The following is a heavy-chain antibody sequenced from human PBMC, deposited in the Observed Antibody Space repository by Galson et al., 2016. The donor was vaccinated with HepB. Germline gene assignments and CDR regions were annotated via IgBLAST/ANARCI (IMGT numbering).Heavy chain of an antibody. CDR3: ARRYSSGWYVYFDY. CDR2: INPYNGNI. V-gene: IGHV1-18*04. CDR1: GYTFTTYA. D-gene: IGHD6-19*01. J-gene: IGHJ4*02. Sequence: SCKASGYTFTTYAITWVRQAPGQGLEWMGWINPYNGNIKYAQKVQGGVTMTTDTSTSTAYMELRSLRFDDTAVYYCARRYSSGWYVYFDYWGQGTLVTVSS.